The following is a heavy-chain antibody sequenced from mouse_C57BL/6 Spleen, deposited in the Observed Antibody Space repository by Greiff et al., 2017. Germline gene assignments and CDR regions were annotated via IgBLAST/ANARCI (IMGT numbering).Heavy chain of an antibody. CDR2: INPNNGGT. CDR1: GYTFTDYN. D-gene: IGHD1-1*01. J-gene: IGHJ2*01. V-gene: IGHV1-18*01. CDR3: ASSTTVAFDY. Sequence: EVQLQQSGPELVKPGASVKIPCKASGYTFTDYNMDWVKQSHGKSLEWIGDINPNNGGTIYNQKFKGKATLTVDKSSSTAYMGLRNLTSEDTAVYYYASSTTVAFDYWGQGTTLTVSS.